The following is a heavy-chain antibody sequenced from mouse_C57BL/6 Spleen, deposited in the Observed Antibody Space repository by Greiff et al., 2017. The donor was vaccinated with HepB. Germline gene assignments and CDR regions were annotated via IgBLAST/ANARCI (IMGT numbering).Heavy chain of an antibody. D-gene: IGHD1-1*01. Sequence: EVKLMESGAELVRPGASVKLSCTASGFNIKDDYMHWVKQRPEQGLEWIGWIDPENGDTEYASKFQGKATITADTSSNTAYLQLSSLTSEDTAVYYCTPYGSSLYWYFDVWGTGTTVTVSS. J-gene: IGHJ1*03. V-gene: IGHV14-4*01. CDR1: GFNIKDDY. CDR3: TPYGSSLYWYFDV. CDR2: IDPENGDT.